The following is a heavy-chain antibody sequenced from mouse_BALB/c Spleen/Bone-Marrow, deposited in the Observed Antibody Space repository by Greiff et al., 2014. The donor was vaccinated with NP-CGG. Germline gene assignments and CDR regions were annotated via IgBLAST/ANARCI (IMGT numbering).Heavy chain of an antibody. V-gene: IGHV1-4*02. D-gene: IGHD2-1*01. CDR2: INPSSEYT. J-gene: IGHJ3*01. CDR1: GYTFTTYT. Sequence: QVQLQQSAAELARPGASVKMSCKASGYTFTTYTIHWIKQRPRQGLEWIGYINPSSEYTEYNQKFKDKTTLTADKSSSTAYMQLTSLTSEDSAVYYCTRKVDGNYGTLFAYWGQGTLVTVSA. CDR3: TRKVDGNYGTLFAY.